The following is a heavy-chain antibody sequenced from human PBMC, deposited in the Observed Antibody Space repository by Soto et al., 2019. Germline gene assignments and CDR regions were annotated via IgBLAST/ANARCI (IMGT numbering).Heavy chain of an antibody. CDR3: TRGVLRFLEWFTAPTIPNWFDP. D-gene: IGHD3-3*01. Sequence: GGSLRLSCAASGFTFSTAWINWVRQAPGKGLEWVGRIKSKTDGGTSDFAAPVRGRFAISRDDSESMVYLQMDSLKTEDTAVYYCTRGVLRFLEWFTAPTIPNWFDPWGQGTLVTVSS. J-gene: IGHJ5*02. CDR1: GFTFSTAW. CDR2: IKSKTDGGTS. V-gene: IGHV3-15*07.